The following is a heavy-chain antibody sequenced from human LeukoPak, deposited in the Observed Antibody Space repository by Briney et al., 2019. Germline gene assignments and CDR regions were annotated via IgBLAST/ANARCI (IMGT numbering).Heavy chain of an antibody. J-gene: IGHJ4*02. Sequence: ASVKVCKASGYRFTSYYMHWVRQAPGQGLEWMRIINPSGGSPSYAQKFQGRVTMTSDTSTSTVYMELSSLRSEDTAVYYCARAGDYFDYWGQGTLVTVSS. CDR1: GYRFTSYY. V-gene: IGHV1-46*01. CDR2: INPSGGSP. CDR3: ARAGDYFDY.